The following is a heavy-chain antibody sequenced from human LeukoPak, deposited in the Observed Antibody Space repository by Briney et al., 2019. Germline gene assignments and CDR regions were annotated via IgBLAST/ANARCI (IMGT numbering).Heavy chain of an antibody. D-gene: IGHD3-3*01. CDR2: IRKKPNEYTT. Sequence: GGPLRLSCAASGFTFSAHIMDWVRQAPGKGLEWIGRIRKKPNEYTTEYAASVKGRFLISRDDSKDSVFLQMNSLETEDTAVYFCTREGGVGDYTAFDIWGHGTLVTVSS. CDR3: TREGGVGDYTAFDI. J-gene: IGHJ3*02. CDR1: GFTFSAHI. V-gene: IGHV3-72*01.